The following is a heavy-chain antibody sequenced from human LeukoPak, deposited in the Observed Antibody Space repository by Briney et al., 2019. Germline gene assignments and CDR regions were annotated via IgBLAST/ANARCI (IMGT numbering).Heavy chain of an antibody. D-gene: IGHD3-22*01. V-gene: IGHV4-59*05. CDR1: GGSFSGYY. CDR2: FYYSGST. Sequence: SETLSLTCAVYGGSFSGYYWSWIRQPPGKGLEWIGSFYYSGSTYYNPSLKSRVTISVDTSKNQFSLKLTSVTAADTAVYYCVNYYDDSDYQQPKHFDRWGQGTLVTVSS. CDR3: VNYYDDSDYQQPKHFDR. J-gene: IGHJ4*02.